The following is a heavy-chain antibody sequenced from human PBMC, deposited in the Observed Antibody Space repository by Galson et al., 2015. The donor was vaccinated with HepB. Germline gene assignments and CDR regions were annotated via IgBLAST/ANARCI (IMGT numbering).Heavy chain of an antibody. CDR1: GFTFSSYA. J-gene: IGHJ4*02. V-gene: IGHV3-30-3*01. CDR2: ISYDGSSK. CDR3: ARPYSSSWYHLYYFDY. D-gene: IGHD6-13*01. Sequence: LRLSCAASGFTFSSYAMHWVRQAPGKGLEWVAFISYDGSSKYYADSVKGRFTISRDNSKNTLYLQMNSLRAKDTAVYYCARPYSSSWYHLYYFDYWGQGTLVTVSS.